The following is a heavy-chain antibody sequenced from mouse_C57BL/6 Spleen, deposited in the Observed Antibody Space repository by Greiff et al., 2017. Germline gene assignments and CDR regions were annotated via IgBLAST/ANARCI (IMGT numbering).Heavy chain of an antibody. CDR1: GYTFTSYW. D-gene: IGHD3-2*02. Sequence: QVQLQQPGAELVMPGASVKLSCKASGYTFTSYWMHWVKQRPGQGLEWIGEIDPSDSYTNSNQKFKGKSTLTVDKSSSTAYMQLSSLTSEDSAVYYCATAQAWFAYWGQGTLVTVSA. CDR3: ATAQAWFAY. V-gene: IGHV1-69*01. J-gene: IGHJ3*01. CDR2: IDPSDSYT.